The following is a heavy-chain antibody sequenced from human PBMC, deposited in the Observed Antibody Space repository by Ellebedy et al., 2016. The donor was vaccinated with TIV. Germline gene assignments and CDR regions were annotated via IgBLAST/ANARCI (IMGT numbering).Heavy chain of an antibody. CDR1: GDSVSSNSAA. Sequence: SETLSLXCAISGDSVSSNSAAWNWIRQSPSRGLEWLGRTYYRSKWYNDYAVSVKSRITINPDTSKNQFSLQLNSVTPEDTAVYYCARENPIAVAGYTPYNWFDPWGQGTLVTVSS. J-gene: IGHJ5*02. V-gene: IGHV6-1*01. CDR2: TYYRSKWYN. D-gene: IGHD6-19*01. CDR3: ARENPIAVAGYTPYNWFDP.